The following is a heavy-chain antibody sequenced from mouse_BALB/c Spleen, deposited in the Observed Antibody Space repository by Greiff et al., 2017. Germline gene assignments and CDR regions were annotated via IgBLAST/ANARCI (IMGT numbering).Heavy chain of an antibody. J-gene: IGHJ3*01. D-gene: IGHD2-4*01. V-gene: IGHV3-8*02. Sequence: EVKLQESGPSLVKPSQTLSLTCSVTGDSITSGYWNWIRKFPGNKLEYMGYISYSGSTYYNPSLKSRISITRDTSKNQYYLQLNSVTTEDTATYYCARGDYDYDGFAYWGQGTLVTVSA. CDR1: GDSITSGY. CDR3: ARGDYDYDGFAY. CDR2: ISYSGST.